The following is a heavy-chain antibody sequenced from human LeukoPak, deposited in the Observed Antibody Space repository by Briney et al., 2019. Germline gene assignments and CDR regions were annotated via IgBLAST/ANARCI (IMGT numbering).Heavy chain of an antibody. CDR1: GFAFNNYA. CDR2: VNDGGDAT. Sequence: PGGSLRLSCAASGFAFNNYAMSWVRQAPGKGLEWVSAVNDGGDATKYAASVRGRFTISRDNSKNTLSLQMNSLRADDTAVYYCAKSDCGGDGCKLLNYWGQGTLVTVSS. CDR3: AKSDCGGDGCKLLNY. D-gene: IGHD2-21*01. V-gene: IGHV3-23*01. J-gene: IGHJ4*02.